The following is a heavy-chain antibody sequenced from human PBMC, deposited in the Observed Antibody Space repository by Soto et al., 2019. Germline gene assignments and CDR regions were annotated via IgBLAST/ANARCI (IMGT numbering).Heavy chain of an antibody. V-gene: IGHV5-51*01. D-gene: IGHD5-12*01. CDR2: IYPGDSDT. J-gene: IGHJ3*02. CDR1: GYSFTTYW. Sequence: GASLKISCKGSGYSFTTYWLAGWRQMPGKGLEYMGIIYPGDSDTRYSPSFQGQVTISADKSINIAYLQWTSLKASDTAIYYCQSPRVSTPRLEGPFDSWCQGKTVTVS. CDR3: QSPRVSTPRLEGPFDS.